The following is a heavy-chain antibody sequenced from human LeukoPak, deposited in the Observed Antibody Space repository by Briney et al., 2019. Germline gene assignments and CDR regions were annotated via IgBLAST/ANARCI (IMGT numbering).Heavy chain of an antibody. D-gene: IGHD6-13*01. CDR2: MDYSRST. CDR1: VGSIISTTYY. Sequence: KASETLSLSCTVSVGSIISTTYYWGSISQPPGEGLEWIGSMDYSRSTYYNPSLKSLVTIAVDKSKNQFSLNLSSVTAADTAVYSCARASGSSWYERRLHAYYYYMDVWGKGTTVTVSS. V-gene: IGHV4-39*07. J-gene: IGHJ6*03. CDR3: ARASGSSWYERRLHAYYYYMDV.